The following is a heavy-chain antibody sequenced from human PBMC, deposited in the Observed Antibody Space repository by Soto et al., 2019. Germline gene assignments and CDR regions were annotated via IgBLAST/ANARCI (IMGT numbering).Heavy chain of an antibody. CDR1: GGSFSGYY. CDR2: INDSGTT. CDR3: ARGPAYDGSGYLRY. V-gene: IGHV4-34*01. J-gene: IGHJ4*02. Sequence: SETLSLSCAVSGGSFSGYYWSWIRQPPGKGLEWIGEINDSGTTNYNPSLTGRVTVSVDTSKNRFSLRLSSVTAADTAVYFCARGPAYDGSGYLRYWGQGTLVTVSS. D-gene: IGHD3-22*01.